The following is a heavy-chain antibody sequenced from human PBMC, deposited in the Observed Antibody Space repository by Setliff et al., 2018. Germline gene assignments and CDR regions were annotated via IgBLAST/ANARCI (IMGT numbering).Heavy chain of an antibody. CDR2: IYHSGST. CDR3: TVYNTGSSKDHY. Sequence: SDTLSLTCAVSGGSISSGGYSWSWIRQPPGKGLEWIGYIYHSGSTNYNPSLKSRVTISVDTSKNQFSLKLSSVTAADTALYYCTVYNTGSSKDHYWGQGTPVTVSS. V-gene: IGHV4-30-2*01. J-gene: IGHJ4*02. D-gene: IGHD2-8*02. CDR1: GGSISSGGYS.